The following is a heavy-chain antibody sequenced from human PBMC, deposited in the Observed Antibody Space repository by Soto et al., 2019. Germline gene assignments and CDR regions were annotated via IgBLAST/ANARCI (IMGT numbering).Heavy chain of an antibody. Sequence: LRLSCVASGFTFSRYTMSWVRQAPGKGLEWVSGISGSGESTYYADSVKGRFTISRDNSKNPLYLQMNSLRAEDTAVYYCAKGSHGYSYYFDCWGQGTLVTVSS. V-gene: IGHV3-23*01. CDR1: GFTFSRYT. D-gene: IGHD5-18*01. J-gene: IGHJ4*02. CDR2: ISGSGEST. CDR3: AKGSHGYSYYFDC.